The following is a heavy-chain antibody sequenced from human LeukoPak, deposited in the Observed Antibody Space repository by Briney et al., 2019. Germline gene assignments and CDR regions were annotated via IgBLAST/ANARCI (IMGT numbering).Heavy chain of an antibody. D-gene: IGHD6-13*01. CDR2: IYYSGST. CDR1: GGSISSGGYY. Sequence: KPSETLSLTCTVSGGSISSGGYYWSWIRQHPGKGLEWIGYIYYSGSTYYNPSLKSRVTISVDTSKNQFSLKLSSVTAADTAVYYCARGSGFSSSLAYYGMDVWGQGTTVTVSS. J-gene: IGHJ6*02. V-gene: IGHV4-31*03. CDR3: ARGSGFSSSLAYYGMDV.